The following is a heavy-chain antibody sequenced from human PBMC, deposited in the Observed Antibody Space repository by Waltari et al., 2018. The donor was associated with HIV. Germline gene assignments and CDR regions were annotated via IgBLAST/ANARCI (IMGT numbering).Heavy chain of an antibody. V-gene: IGHV4-39*01. CDR1: GGSISSSNYS. D-gene: IGHD6-25*01. CDR3: ARPSKQRTPVSAFDI. Sequence: QLQLQESGPGLMKPSETLSLTCTASGGSISSSNYSWGWIRQPPGKGLEWIGGIDDRGSTYNTPVLRSRVTISVDTSKNQFSLKVSSVTAAYTAVYYCARPSKQRTPVSAFDIWGQGTMVTVSS. J-gene: IGHJ3*02. CDR2: IDDRGST.